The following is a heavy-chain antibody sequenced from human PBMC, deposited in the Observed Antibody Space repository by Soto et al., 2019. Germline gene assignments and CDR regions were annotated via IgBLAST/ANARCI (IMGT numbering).Heavy chain of an antibody. Sequence: EVQLLESGGGLVQPGGSLRLSCAASGFTCGSYAMSLVRQAPGKGLEWVSAISGSGGSTYYADSVKGRFTIARDTSKNTLYLQMNSLRAEDTAVYYCAKKSIVVVVAATGEDYWGQGTLFTVSS. V-gene: IGHV3-23*01. J-gene: IGHJ4*02. D-gene: IGHD2-15*01. CDR2: ISGSGGST. CDR3: AKKSIVVVVAATGEDY. CDR1: GFTCGSYA.